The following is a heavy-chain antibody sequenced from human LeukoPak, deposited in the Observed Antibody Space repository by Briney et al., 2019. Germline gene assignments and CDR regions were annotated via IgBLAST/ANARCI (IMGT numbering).Heavy chain of an antibody. CDR3: ARHAFRYSSSWYVY. CDR2: IYYSGST. V-gene: IGHV4-59*08. CDR1: GGSISSYY. J-gene: IGHJ4*02. Sequence: SETPSLTCTVSGGSISSYYWSWIRQPPGKGLEWIGYIYYSGSTNYNPSLKSRVTISVDTSKNQFSLKLSSVTAADTAVYYCARHAFRYSSSWYVYWGQGTLVTVSS. D-gene: IGHD6-13*01.